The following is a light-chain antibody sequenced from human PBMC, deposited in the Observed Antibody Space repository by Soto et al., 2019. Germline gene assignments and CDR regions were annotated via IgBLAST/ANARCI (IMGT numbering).Light chain of an antibody. J-gene: IGKJ1*01. CDR3: QQYYSTPWT. CDR2: WAS. CDR1: QSVLYSPNNKNY. Sequence: DIVMTQSPDSLAVSLGERATFNCKSSQSVLYSPNNKNYLAWYQQKPGQPPKLLIYWASTRESGVPDRCSGSGSGTDFTLTISSLQAEDVAVYYCQQYYSTPWTFGQGTKVEI. V-gene: IGKV4-1*01.